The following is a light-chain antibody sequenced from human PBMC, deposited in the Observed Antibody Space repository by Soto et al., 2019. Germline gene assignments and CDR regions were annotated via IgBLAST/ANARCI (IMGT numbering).Light chain of an antibody. CDR1: SSDVGGYYY. V-gene: IGLV2-8*01. CDR2: EVT. J-gene: IGLJ3*02. CDR3: CSYGGYFWV. Sequence: QSVLTQPTSVSGSPGQSITISCTGTSSDVGGYYYVSWYQHHPGKAPKLMIYEVTKRPSGVPDRFSASKSGNTASLTISGLQAEDEADYYCCSYGGYFWVFGGGTQLTVL.